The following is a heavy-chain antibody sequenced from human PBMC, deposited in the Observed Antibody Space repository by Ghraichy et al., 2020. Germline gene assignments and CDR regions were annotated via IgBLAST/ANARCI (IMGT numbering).Heavy chain of an antibody. V-gene: IGHV3-23*01. D-gene: IGHD3-22*01. CDR1: GFTFSTYA. CDR3: ATYYYDGRGRKFDY. J-gene: IGHJ4*02. Sequence: GSLRLSCAASGFTFSTYAMSWVRQAPGKGLEWVSVINDGGGNTYYADSVKGRFTVSRDNSKNTLYLQMHSLRVEDTALYYCATYYYDGRGRKFDYWGQGTLVTVSS. CDR2: INDGGGNT.